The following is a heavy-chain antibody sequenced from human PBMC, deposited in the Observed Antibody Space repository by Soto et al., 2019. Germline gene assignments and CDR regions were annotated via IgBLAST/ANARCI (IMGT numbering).Heavy chain of an antibody. CDR2: INPNSGGT. D-gene: IGHD3-16*01. CDR3: ALTRGRGWPDDAFDI. Sequence: ASVKVSCKASGYTFTGYYMHWVRQAPGQGLEWMGWINPNSGGTNYAQKFQGWVTMTRDTSISTAYMELSRLRSDDTALYYCALTRGRGWPDDAFDIWGQGTMVTVSS. J-gene: IGHJ3*02. CDR1: GYTFTGYY. V-gene: IGHV1-2*04.